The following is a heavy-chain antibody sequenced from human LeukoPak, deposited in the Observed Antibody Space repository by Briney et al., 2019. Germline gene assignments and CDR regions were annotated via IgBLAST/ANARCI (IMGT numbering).Heavy chain of an antibody. D-gene: IGHD6-13*01. Sequence: PGGSLRLSRAASGFTFSSYSMNWVRQAPGKGLEWVSYISSSSSTIYYADSVKGRFTISRDNAKNSLYLQMNSLRAEDTAVYYCARSSSSWYLGNWFDPWGQGTLVTVSS. CDR2: ISSSSSTI. CDR1: GFTFSSYS. V-gene: IGHV3-48*01. CDR3: ARSSSSWYLGNWFDP. J-gene: IGHJ5*02.